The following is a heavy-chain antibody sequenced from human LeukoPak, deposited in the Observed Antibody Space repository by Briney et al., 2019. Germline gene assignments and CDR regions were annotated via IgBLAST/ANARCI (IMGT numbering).Heavy chain of an antibody. CDR1: GYTFTTYY. J-gene: IGHJ4*02. Sequence: ASVKVFCKASGYTFTTYYMHWVRQAPGQGLEWMGIINPSGGDTAYAQKFHGRVTIIRDTSTSTVYMDLSSLTSEDTAVYYCARGPHSSSWPDIPRDYWGQGTLVTVAS. CDR3: ARGPHSSSWPDIPRDY. D-gene: IGHD6-13*01. V-gene: IGHV1-46*01. CDR2: INPSGGDT.